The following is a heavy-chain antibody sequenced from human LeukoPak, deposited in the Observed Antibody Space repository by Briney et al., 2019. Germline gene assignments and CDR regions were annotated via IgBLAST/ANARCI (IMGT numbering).Heavy chain of an antibody. CDR3: AKDIGRYGDYGYFDY. D-gene: IGHD4-17*01. CDR2: INPSGGST. CDR1: GYTFTSYY. Sequence: ASVKVSCKASGYTFTSYYMHWVRQAPGQGLEWMGIINPSGGSTSYAQKFQGRVTMTRDTSTSTVYMELSSLRSEDTALYYCAKDIGRYGDYGYFDYWGPGNPGHRLL. V-gene: IGHV1-46*01. J-gene: IGHJ4*02.